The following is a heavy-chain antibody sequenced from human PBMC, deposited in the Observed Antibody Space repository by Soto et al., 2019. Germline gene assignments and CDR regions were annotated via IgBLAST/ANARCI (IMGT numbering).Heavy chain of an antibody. V-gene: IGHV4-59*01. D-gene: IGHD5-18*01. CDR3: ARGGRDTADY. CDR2: IYHSGST. Sequence: PSETLSLTCTISGGSISHYHWSWIRQPPGKGLEWIGYIYHSGSTTYKPSLKSRVTISVDTSKNQFSLKLNSVTTADTAVYYCARGGRDTADYWGQGTLVTVS. J-gene: IGHJ4*02. CDR1: GGSISHYH.